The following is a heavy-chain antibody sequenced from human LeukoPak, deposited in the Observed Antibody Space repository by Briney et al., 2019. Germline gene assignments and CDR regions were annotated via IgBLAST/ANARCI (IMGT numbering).Heavy chain of an antibody. CDR1: GFTFSSYS. CDR2: ISSSSSYI. CDR3: ARVGCSGGSCYLYYYYMDV. J-gene: IGHJ6*03. D-gene: IGHD2-15*01. Sequence: GGSLRLSCAASGFTFSSYSMNWVRQAPGKGLEWGSSISSSSSYIYYADSVKGRFTISRDNAKNSLYLQMNSLRAEDTAVYYCARVGCSGGSCYLYYYYMDVWGKGTTVTVSS. V-gene: IGHV3-21*01.